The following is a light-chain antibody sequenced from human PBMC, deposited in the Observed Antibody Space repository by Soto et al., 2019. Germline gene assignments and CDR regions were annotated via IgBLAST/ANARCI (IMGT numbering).Light chain of an antibody. CDR2: EVS. J-gene: IGLJ2*01. V-gene: IGLV2-14*01. CDR3: ISYTSSSTPRV. CDR1: SSDVGGYNY. Sequence: QSALTQPASVSGSPGQSITISCTGTSSDVGGYNYVSWYQQHPGKAPKLIIYEVSNRPSGVSNRFSGSKSGNTASLTISGLQAEDEADYYCISYTSSSTPRVFGGGTKLTVL.